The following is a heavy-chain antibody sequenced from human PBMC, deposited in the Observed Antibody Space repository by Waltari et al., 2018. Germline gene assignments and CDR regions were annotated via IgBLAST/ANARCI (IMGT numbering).Heavy chain of an antibody. CDR2: ISGSGGST. CDR1: GFTFSSYA. D-gene: IGHD4-4*01. V-gene: IGHV3-23*01. J-gene: IGHJ6*02. Sequence: EVQLLESGGGLVQPGGSLRLSCAASGFTFSSYAMSWVRQAPGKGLEWVSAISGSGGSTYYADSVKGRFTISRDNSKNTLYLQMNSLRAEDTAMYYCAKDIGNYVDYYYYGMDVWGQGTTVTVSS. CDR3: AKDIGNYVDYYYYGMDV.